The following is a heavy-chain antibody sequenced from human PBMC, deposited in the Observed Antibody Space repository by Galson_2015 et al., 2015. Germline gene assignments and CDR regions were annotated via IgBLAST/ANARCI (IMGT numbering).Heavy chain of an antibody. CDR1: GYALTELS. D-gene: IGHD3-3*01. Sequence: SVKVSCKVSGYALTELSMHWVRQAPGKGLEWMGGFDPEDGETIYAQKFQGRVTMTEDTSTDTAYMELSSLRSEDTAVYYCATAFWSGYYGMDVWGQGTTVTVSS. CDR3: ATAFWSGYYGMDV. J-gene: IGHJ6*02. CDR2: FDPEDGET. V-gene: IGHV1-24*01.